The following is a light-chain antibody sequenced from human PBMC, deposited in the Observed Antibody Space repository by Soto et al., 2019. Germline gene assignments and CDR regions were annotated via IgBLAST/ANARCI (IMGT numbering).Light chain of an antibody. V-gene: IGKV3-20*01. CDR2: GAS. CDR1: QSVTSSS. CDR3: QQYGTSPRGT. J-gene: IGKJ2*02. Sequence: DIVLTQSPGTLSLSPGETATLSCRASQSVTSSSLAWYQQKPGQAPRLLIYGASIRATGIPDSFSGSGSGTDFTLTFSRLEPEYFAMFRCQQYGTSPRGTFGQGTNLEIK.